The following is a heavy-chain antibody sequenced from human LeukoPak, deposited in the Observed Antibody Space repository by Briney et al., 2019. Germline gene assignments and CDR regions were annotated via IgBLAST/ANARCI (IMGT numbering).Heavy chain of an antibody. J-gene: IGHJ4*02. D-gene: IGHD3-16*01. Sequence: PSETLSLTCTVSGGSISSSSYYWGWIRQPPGKGLEWIGSIYYSGSTYYNPSLKSRVTISVDTSKNQFSLKLSSVTAADTAVYYCARGRFGELPYWGQGTLVTVSS. CDR1: GGSISSSSYY. CDR2: IYYSGST. CDR3: ARGRFGELPY. V-gene: IGHV4-39*07.